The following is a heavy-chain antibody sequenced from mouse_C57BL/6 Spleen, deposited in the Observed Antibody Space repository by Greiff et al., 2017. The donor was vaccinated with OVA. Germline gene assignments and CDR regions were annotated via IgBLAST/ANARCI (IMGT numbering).Heavy chain of an antibody. CDR3: ARSPVITTVVAPDAMDY. V-gene: IGHV1-72*01. D-gene: IGHD1-1*01. Sequence: QVQLQQPGAELVKPGASVKLSCKASGYTFTSYWMHWVKQRPGLGLAWIGRIDPNRGGTKYNEKFKSKATLTVDKPSSTAYMQLSSRTSEDSAVYYCARSPVITTVVAPDAMDYWGQGTSVTVSS. J-gene: IGHJ4*01. CDR2: IDPNRGGT. CDR1: GYTFTSYW.